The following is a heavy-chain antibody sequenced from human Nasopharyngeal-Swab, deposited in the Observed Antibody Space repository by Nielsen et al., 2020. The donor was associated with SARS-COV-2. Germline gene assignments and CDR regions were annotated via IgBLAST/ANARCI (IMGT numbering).Heavy chain of an antibody. CDR2: IGGSGVKI. CDR1: GFTFSTA. D-gene: IGHD3-22*01. Sequence: GESLKISCAASGFTFSTAMSWVRQAPGKGLECVSGIGGSGVKIYYAESVKGRFTISRDNSKNTLYLQMNSLRAEDTAVYYCARHPRNYYGGNVYRDDTFDLWGQGTMVTVSS. J-gene: IGHJ3*01. V-gene: IGHV3-23*01. CDR3: ARHPRNYYGGNVYRDDTFDL.